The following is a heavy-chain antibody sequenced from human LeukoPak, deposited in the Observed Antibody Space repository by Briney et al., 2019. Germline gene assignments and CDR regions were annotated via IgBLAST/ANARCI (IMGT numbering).Heavy chain of an antibody. CDR2: IKNDGSGI. V-gene: IGHV3-74*01. CDR3: ARERGVSHPFDY. D-gene: IGHD2-21*01. CDR1: GFNFVNTW. J-gene: IGHJ4*02. Sequence: GGSLRLSCAASGFNFVNTWMHWVRQAPGKGLVWVARIKNDGSGIIYADSVGGRFTISRDNARNTVYLQMNSLRAEDTAVYYCARERGVSHPFDYWGQGTLVTVSS.